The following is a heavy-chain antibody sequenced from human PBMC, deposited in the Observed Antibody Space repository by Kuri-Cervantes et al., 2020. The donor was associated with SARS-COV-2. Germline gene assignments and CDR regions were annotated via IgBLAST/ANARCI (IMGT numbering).Heavy chain of an antibody. CDR1: GYTFTSYG. D-gene: IGHD3-22*01. Sequence: SVKVSCKASGYTFTSYGISWVRQAPGQGLEWMGGIIPIFGTANYAQKFQGRVTITADESTSTAYMELSSLRSEDTAVYYCARIGPYYYDSSGYIASYYYGMDVWGQGTTVTVSS. CDR2: IIPIFGTA. CDR3: ARIGPYYYDSSGYIASYYYGMDV. J-gene: IGHJ6*02. V-gene: IGHV1-69*13.